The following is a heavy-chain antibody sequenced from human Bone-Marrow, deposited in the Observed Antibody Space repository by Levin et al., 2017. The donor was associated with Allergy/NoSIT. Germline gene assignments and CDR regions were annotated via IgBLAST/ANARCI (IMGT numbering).Heavy chain of an antibody. CDR1: GVSITSGGYY. J-gene: IGHJ4*02. D-gene: IGHD6-19*01. V-gene: IGHV4-39*01. CDR2: ISYGGST. CDR3: ARRLVTVAVTGKEYYFDY. Sequence: SETLSLTCTVSGVSITSGGYYWGWIRQAPVTGLEWIGSISYGGSTEYNPTFKSRVAMSVDTSKNQFSLSLSSVTAADTAVYYCARRLVTVAVTGKEYYFDYWGRGVSVTVSS.